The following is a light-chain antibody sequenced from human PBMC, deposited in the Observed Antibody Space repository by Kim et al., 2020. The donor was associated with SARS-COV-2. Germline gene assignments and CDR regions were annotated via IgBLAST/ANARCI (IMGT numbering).Light chain of an antibody. Sequence: VSAGEGTTLSCRASQSVTSNLAWYQQKPGRAPRLLIYGPSTRATGIPARFTGSGSGTEFTLTISSLQSEDFAVYYCQQYHDWPLTFGGGTKVDIK. J-gene: IGKJ4*01. CDR3: QQYHDWPLT. CDR2: GPS. CDR1: QSVTSN. V-gene: IGKV3-15*01.